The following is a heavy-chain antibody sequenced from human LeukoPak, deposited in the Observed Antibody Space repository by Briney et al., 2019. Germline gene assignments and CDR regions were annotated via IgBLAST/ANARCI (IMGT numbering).Heavy chain of an antibody. CDR1: GFTLSSYW. CDR2: MNQDGSDK. V-gene: IGHV3-7*01. Sequence: PGGSLRLSCAASGFTLSSYWMSWVRQAPGKGLEWVANMNQDGSDKNYVDSVKGRFTISRDNSKNTLYLQMNSLRAEDTAVYYCAKVGYWGQGTLVTVSS. CDR3: AKVGY. J-gene: IGHJ4*02.